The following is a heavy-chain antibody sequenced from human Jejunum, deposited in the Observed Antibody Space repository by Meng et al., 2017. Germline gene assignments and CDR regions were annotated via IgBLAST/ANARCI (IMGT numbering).Heavy chain of an antibody. D-gene: IGHD5/OR15-5a*01. Sequence: SCEASGFTFSSYEMNWVRQAPAKGLEWLSYISRSGATIYYADSVLGRFTISRDDARNSLYLQMNSLLAEDTAVYYCARGRKLSTNDYFDFWGQGTLVTVSS. V-gene: IGHV3-48*03. CDR1: GFTFSSYE. J-gene: IGHJ4*02. CDR2: ISRSGATI. CDR3: ARGRKLSTNDYFDF.